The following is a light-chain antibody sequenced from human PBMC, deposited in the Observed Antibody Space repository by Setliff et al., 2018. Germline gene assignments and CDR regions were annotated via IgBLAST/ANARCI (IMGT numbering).Light chain of an antibody. V-gene: IGLV1-44*01. Sequence: QSALTQPPSASGTPGQRVTISCSGSSSNIGSNTVNWYQQVPGTAPKLLMYANNQRPSGVPDRFSGSKSGTSASLAIGGLQSEDEADYYCVAWDARLSAYVFGIGTKAPS. J-gene: IGLJ1*01. CDR1: SSNIGSNT. CDR3: VAWDARLSAYV. CDR2: ANN.